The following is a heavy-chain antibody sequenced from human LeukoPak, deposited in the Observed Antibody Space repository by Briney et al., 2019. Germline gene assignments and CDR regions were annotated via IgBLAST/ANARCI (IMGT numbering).Heavy chain of an antibody. CDR2: ISYDGGNK. CDR3: AKDWGGDYGDYAGDF. J-gene: IGHJ4*02. CDR1: GLNFNYNG. D-gene: IGHD4-17*01. V-gene: IGHV3-30*18. Sequence: QAGGSLRLSCAAYGLNFNYNGMNLGRQAPGKGLEGVAFISYDGGNKYYAESVKGRFTIFRDNSKNTLYLQMNNLRAEDTAVYFCAKDWGGDYGDYAGDFWGQGTLVTVSS.